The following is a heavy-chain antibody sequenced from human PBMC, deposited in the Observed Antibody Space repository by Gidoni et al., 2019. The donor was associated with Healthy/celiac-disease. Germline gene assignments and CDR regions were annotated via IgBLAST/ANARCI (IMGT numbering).Heavy chain of an antibody. V-gene: IGHV3-23*01. J-gene: IGHJ6*02. CDR2: ISGSGGST. CDR1: GFTFSSYA. CDR3: AKVSGEILTGYSPGTYYYYGMDV. Sequence: EVQLLESGGGLVQPGGSLRLSCAASGFTFSSYAMSCVRPAPGKGLEWVSAISGSGGSTYYADSVKGRFTISRDNSKNTLYLQMNSLRAEDTAVYYCAKVSGEILTGYSPGTYYYYGMDVWGQGTTVTVSS. D-gene: IGHD3-9*01.